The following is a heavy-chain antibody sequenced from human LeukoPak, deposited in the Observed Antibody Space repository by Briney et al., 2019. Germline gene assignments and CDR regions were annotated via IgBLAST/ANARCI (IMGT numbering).Heavy chain of an antibody. Sequence: ASVTVSCKASGYTFADYYIHWVRQAPGQGLEWMGWIYPKSGGTNSAQKFQGRVTMTRDTSISTAYMELSRLKFDDTAVYYCARVSTSGYRDWLDLWGQGTLVTVSS. D-gene: IGHD3-9*01. CDR1: GYTFADYY. J-gene: IGHJ5*02. V-gene: IGHV1-2*02. CDR2: IYPKSGGT. CDR3: ARVSTSGYRDWLDL.